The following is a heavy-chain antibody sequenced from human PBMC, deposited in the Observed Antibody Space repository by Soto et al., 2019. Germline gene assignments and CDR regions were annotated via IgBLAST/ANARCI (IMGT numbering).Heavy chain of an antibody. D-gene: IGHD3-22*01. J-gene: IGHJ4*02. CDR1: GGSISSGGHS. CDR3: ARRDSSAFSALDY. Sequence: QLQLQESGSGLVKPSQTLSLTCTVSGGSISSGGHSWTWIRQPPGKGLEWIGYIYQSGSTYYNPSLDSRVTISIDRSKNQFSLKLNSVTAADTAVYYCARRDSSAFSALDYWGQGTLVTVSS. CDR2: IYQSGST. V-gene: IGHV4-30-2*01.